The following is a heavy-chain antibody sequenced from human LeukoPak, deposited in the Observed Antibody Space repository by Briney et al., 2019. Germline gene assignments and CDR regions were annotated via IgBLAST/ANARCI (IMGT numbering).Heavy chain of an antibody. D-gene: IGHD6-13*01. CDR2: MNPNSGNT. J-gene: IGHJ5*02. CDR1: GYTFTSYD. Sequence: GASVKVSCKASGYTFTSYDINWVRQATGQGLEWMGWMNPNSGNTGYAQKFQGRVTITRNTSISTAYMELSSLRSEDTAVYYCARGPHIAAADKYNWFDPWGQGTLVTVSS. CDR3: ARGPHIAAADKYNWFDP. V-gene: IGHV1-8*03.